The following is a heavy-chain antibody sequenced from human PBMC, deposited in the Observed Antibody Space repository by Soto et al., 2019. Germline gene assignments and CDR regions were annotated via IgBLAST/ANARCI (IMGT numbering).Heavy chain of an antibody. J-gene: IGHJ3*02. CDR1: GGSISSGDYY. CDR2: IYYSGST. Sequence: SETLSLTCTVSGGSISSGDYYWSWIRQPPGKGLEWIGYIYYSGSTYYNPSLKSRVTISVDTSKNQLSLKLSSVTAADTAVYYCARVLSEYDAFDIWGQGTMVTVSS. D-gene: IGHD6-6*01. V-gene: IGHV4-30-4*01. CDR3: ARVLSEYDAFDI.